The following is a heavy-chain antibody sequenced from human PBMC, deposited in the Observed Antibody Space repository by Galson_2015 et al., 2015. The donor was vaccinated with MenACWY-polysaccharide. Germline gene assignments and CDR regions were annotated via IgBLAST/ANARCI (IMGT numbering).Heavy chain of an antibody. CDR1: GFTFNDFW. D-gene: IGHD1-1*01. J-gene: IGHJ4*02. V-gene: IGHV3-7*01. CDR3: ARDGGRTIGTTQRGY. Sequence: SLRLSCAASGFTFNDFWLSWVRQAPGKGVEWVANINQYGSEKYYVDSVKGRFTISRDNAKNSLYLQMNSLRAEDTAVYYCARDGGRTIGTTQRGYWGQGTLVTVSS. CDR2: INQYGSEK.